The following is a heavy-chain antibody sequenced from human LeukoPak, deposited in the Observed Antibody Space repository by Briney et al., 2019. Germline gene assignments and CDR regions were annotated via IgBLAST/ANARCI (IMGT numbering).Heavy chain of an antibody. J-gene: IGHJ6*04. Sequence: ASVKVSCKASGYTFMNYGITWARQAPGQGPEWMGWISSYSGDPKYAQKYQGRVTMTTDTSTTTAYMELRSLTSDDTAVYYCARMSNWNLGDWGKGTTVSVST. CDR2: ISSYSGDP. CDR1: GYTFMNYG. CDR3: ARMSNWNLGD. D-gene: IGHD1-1*01. V-gene: IGHV1-18*04.